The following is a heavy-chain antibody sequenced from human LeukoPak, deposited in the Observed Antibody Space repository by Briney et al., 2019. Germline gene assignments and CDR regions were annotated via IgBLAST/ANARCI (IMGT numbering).Heavy chain of an antibody. D-gene: IGHD3-16*01. CDR2: ISSSGSTI. J-gene: IGHJ4*02. Sequence: GGSLRLSCAASGFTFSSYEMNWVRQAPGKGLEWVSYISSSGSTIYYADSVKGRFTISRDNAKNSLYLQMNSLRAEDTAVYYCARDGGFGYIGYWGQGTLVTVSP. CDR1: GFTFSSYE. CDR3: ARDGGFGYIGY. V-gene: IGHV3-48*03.